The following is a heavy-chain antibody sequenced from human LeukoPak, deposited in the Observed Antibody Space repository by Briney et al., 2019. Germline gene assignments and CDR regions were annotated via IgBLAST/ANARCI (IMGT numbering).Heavy chain of an antibody. CDR1: GFTFSSYT. CDR3: ARVAYYDSSGYYPVPFDY. V-gene: IGHV3-21*01. CDR2: ISRSSSYI. J-gene: IGHJ4*02. Sequence: GGSLRLSCAASGFTFSSYTMNWVRQAPGRGLEWVSSISRSSSYIYYGDSVEGRFTISRDNAKNSLYLQMNSLRAEDTAVYYCARVAYYDSSGYYPVPFDYWGQGTLVTVSS. D-gene: IGHD3-22*01.